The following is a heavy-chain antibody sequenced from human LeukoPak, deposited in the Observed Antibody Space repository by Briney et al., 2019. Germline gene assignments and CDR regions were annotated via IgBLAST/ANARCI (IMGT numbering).Heavy chain of an antibody. J-gene: IGHJ4*02. CDR1: GFIFDDYA. V-gene: IGHV3-9*01. Sequence: GRSLRLSCAASGFIFDDYAMHWVRQAPGKGLEWVSGISWNSNDIAYADSVKGRFTISRDNAKNSLYLQMSSLRVEDTALYYCAKHRYSNGWYDLDYWGQGTLVTVSS. CDR3: AKHRYSNGWYDLDY. CDR2: ISWNSNDI. D-gene: IGHD6-19*01.